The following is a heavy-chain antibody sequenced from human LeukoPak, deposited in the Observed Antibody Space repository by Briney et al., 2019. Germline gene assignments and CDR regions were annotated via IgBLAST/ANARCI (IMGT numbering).Heavy chain of an antibody. V-gene: IGHV3-48*03. CDR3: ARGEQLNYFAY. CDR1: GFTFSSYE. D-gene: IGHD1-26*01. J-gene: IGHJ4*02. Sequence: GGSLRLSCAASGFTFSSYEMSWVRQAPGKGLEWVSYISSSGNNERYADSVKGRFTISRDNAKNSLYLQMYSLRAEDTAVYYCARGEQLNYFAYWGQGTLATVSS. CDR2: ISSSGNNE.